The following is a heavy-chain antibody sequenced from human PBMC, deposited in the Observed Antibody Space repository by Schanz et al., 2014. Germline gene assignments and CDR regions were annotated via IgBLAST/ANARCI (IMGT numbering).Heavy chain of an antibody. CDR3: ARLTMVRGVTFDR. V-gene: IGHV4-59*01. CDR1: GGSISSDY. J-gene: IGHJ4*02. CDR2: VYYNGAT. D-gene: IGHD3-10*01. Sequence: QVQLQESGPGLVKPSETLSLTCTVSGGSISSDYWTWIRQPPGKGLEWIGYVYYNGATNSNPSLKSRVPISLDTSKNQFSLRLTSVTAADTAVYYCARLTMVRGVTFDRWGQGTLVTVSS.